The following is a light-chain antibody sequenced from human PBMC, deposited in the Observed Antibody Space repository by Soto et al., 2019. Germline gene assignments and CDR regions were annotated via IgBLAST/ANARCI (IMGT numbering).Light chain of an antibody. J-gene: IGKJ1*01. CDR3: QQSNNWPTT. CDR2: DAS. V-gene: IGKV3-15*01. CDR1: QSVNSN. Sequence: EIVMTQSPATLSVSPGETATLSCRASQSVNSNLAWYQQKPGQAPRLLISDASTRAAGLPARFSGSGSGTEFTLTISSLQSEDFAVYFCQQSNNWPTTFGQGTKVGIK.